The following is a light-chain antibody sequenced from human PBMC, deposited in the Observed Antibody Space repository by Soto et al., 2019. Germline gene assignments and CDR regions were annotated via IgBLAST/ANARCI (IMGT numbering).Light chain of an antibody. CDR2: GAS. CDR1: QSVGNN. J-gene: IGKJ1*01. Sequence: EIVMTQSPATLSVSPGERATLSCRASQSVGNNLAWYQQKPGQAPRLLIYGASTRATGIPARFSGSGSGTESPLTLTSMKSQAFAFAFCQRYNNWPPAMTFGQGTKVEIK. CDR3: QRYNNWPPAMT. V-gene: IGKV3-15*01.